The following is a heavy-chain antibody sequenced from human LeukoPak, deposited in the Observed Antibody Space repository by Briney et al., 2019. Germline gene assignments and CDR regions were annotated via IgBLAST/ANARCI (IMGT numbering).Heavy chain of an antibody. V-gene: IGHV1-69*04. D-gene: IGHD5-12*01. Sequence: SVKVSCKSSGDNFGNYAFSWVRQAPGHGLEWMGRIIPILGVTTYAQKFQGRVTITADRSTSTSYMELSSLRSEDTALYYCARQYSGYDYYGMDVWGQGTTVTVSS. CDR2: IIPILGVT. CDR1: GDNFGNYA. J-gene: IGHJ6*02. CDR3: ARQYSGYDYYGMDV.